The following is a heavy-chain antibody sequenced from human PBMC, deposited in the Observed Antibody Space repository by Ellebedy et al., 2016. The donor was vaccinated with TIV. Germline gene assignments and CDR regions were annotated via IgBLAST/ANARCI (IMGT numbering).Heavy chain of an antibody. Sequence: GESLKISXAASGFTLSSYGMHWVRQAPGKGLEWVAISWYDGSTKYYADSVKGRFTVSRDNSKNTLYLQMNSLRADDTAVYYCARDAGQWLVHYSSGMDVWGQGTTVTVSS. V-gene: IGHV3-33*01. CDR1: GFTLSSYG. D-gene: IGHD6-19*01. CDR3: ARDAGQWLVHYSSGMDV. CDR2: SWYDGSTK. J-gene: IGHJ6*02.